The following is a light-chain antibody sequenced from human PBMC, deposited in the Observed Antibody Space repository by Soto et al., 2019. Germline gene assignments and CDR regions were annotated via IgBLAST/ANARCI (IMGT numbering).Light chain of an antibody. J-gene: IGKJ3*01. V-gene: IGKV1-5*03. CDR1: QNMGGW. CDR3: QQYDSNPFT. CDR2: MAY. Sequence: DIQMTQSPSTLSASVGDTVTITCRASQNMGGWLAWFQQKQGKAPKLLIFMAYNLESGVPSRFSGIGSGTEFSLTIRGLQPDDFATYYCQQYDSNPFTFGPGSKVDIK.